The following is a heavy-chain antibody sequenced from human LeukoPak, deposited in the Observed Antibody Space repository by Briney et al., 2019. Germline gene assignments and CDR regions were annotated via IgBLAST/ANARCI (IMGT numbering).Heavy chain of an antibody. J-gene: IGHJ4*02. CDR3: AAEGPHDFFDY. CDR1: GFTFSTSA. V-gene: IGHV1-58*01. Sequence: ASVKVSCEASGFTFSTSAVQWVRQARGQRLEWIGWIVVGSGNTHYALKYQERVTITRDVSTNTAYMELSSLRSEDTAVYYCAAEGPHDFFDYWGQGTLVTVSS. D-gene: IGHD3-3*01. CDR2: IVVGSGNT.